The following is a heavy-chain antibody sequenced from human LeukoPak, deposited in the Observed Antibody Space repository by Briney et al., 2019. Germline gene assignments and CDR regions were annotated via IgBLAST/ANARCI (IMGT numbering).Heavy chain of an antibody. J-gene: IGHJ5*02. V-gene: IGHV4-59*11. D-gene: IGHD3-10*01. CDR2: IFYTGIT. Sequence: SETLSLTCTVSGGSMSGHYWSWIRQPPGKGLEWIGYIFYTGITIYNPSLKSRVTISVDTSKNQFSLKLSSVTAADTAVYYCARVPYGSGENWFDPWGQGALVTVSS. CDR1: GGSMSGHY. CDR3: ARVPYGSGENWFDP.